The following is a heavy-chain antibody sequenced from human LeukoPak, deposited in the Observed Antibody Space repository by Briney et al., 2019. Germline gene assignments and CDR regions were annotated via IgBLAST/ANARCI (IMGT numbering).Heavy chain of an antibody. CDR2: ISGSGGST. J-gene: IGHJ4*02. CDR1: GFTFSTYA. CDR3: AKAVAYGHFDY. Sequence: GGSQRLSCAASGFTFSTYAMSWVRQGPGKGLEWVSVISGSGGSTYYADSVKGRFTIPRDNSKNTLYLQMNSLRAEDTAVYYCAKAVAYGHFDYWGQGTLVTVSS. D-gene: IGHD2-21*01. V-gene: IGHV3-23*01.